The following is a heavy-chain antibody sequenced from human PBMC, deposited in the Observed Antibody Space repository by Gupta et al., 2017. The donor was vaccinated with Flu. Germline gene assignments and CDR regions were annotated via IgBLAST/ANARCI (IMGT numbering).Heavy chain of an antibody. J-gene: IGHJ4*02. CDR1: GFTLSSSA. D-gene: IGHD2-21*02. Sequence: EVQLLESGGDLVQPGGSLRLSCAASGFTLSSSAMTWVRQAPGKGLEWVASITGRSATTYYTDSVKGRFTVSRDHSLNTLYLEMNTLRAEDTALYFCAKDVGDGGDCCPFDHWGQGTLVSVSS. CDR2: ITGRSATT. CDR3: AKDVGDGGDCCPFDH. V-gene: IGHV3-23*01.